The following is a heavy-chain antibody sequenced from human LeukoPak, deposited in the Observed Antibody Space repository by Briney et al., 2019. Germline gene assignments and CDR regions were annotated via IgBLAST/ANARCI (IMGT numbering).Heavy chain of an antibody. CDR1: GLTFSSYA. CDR3: AKDHTYGDYFDY. CDR2: ISYDGSNK. Sequence: GRSLRLSCAASGLTFSSYAMHWVRQAPGKGLEWVAVISYDGSNKYYADSVKGRFTISRDNSKNTLYLQMNCLRAEDTAVYYCAKDHTYGDYFDYWGQGTLVTVSS. D-gene: IGHD4-17*01. V-gene: IGHV3-30*01. J-gene: IGHJ4*02.